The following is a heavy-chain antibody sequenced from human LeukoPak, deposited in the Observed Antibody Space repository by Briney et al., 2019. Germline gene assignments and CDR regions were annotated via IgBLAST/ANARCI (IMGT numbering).Heavy chain of an antibody. CDR3: ATADRGDWFDP. D-gene: IGHD3-10*01. V-gene: IGHV1-24*01. CDR1: GYTLTELS. CDR2: FDPEDGER. J-gene: IGHJ5*02. Sequence: GASVKVSCKVAGYTLTELSMHWVRQAPGKGLEWIGGFDPEDGERIYAQKFQGRVTMTEDTSTETAYMELSSLRSEDTAVYYCATADRGDWFDPWGQGNLVTVSS.